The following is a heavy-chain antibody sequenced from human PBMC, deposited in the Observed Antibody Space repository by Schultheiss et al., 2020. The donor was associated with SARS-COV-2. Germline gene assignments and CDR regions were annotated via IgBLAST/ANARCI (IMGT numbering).Heavy chain of an antibody. CDR2: IYPGDSGT. V-gene: IGHV5-51*01. D-gene: IGHD4-17*01. J-gene: IGHJ4*02. Sequence: GGSLRLSCKGSGYSFNTYWIGWVRQMPGKGLEWMGIIYPGDSGTTYSPSFQGQVTISADKSINTAYLQWSSLKASDTAMYYCATTVTTRLDYWGQGTLVTVSS. CDR3: ATTVTTRLDY. CDR1: GYSFNTYW.